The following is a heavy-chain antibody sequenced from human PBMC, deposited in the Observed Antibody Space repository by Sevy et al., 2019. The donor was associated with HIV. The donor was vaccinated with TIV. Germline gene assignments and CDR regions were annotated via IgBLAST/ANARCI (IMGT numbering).Heavy chain of an antibody. D-gene: IGHD3-22*01. V-gene: IGHV3-74*01. CDR1: GFTFSSYW. CDR3: ASAPYYYDSSGYLFDY. J-gene: IGHJ4*02. CDR2: ITSDGSST. Sequence: GGSLRLSCAASGFTFSSYWMHWVRQAPGKGLVWVSRITSDGSSTSYSDSVKGRFTISRDNAKNTLYLQMNSLRAEDTAVYYCASAPYYYDSSGYLFDYWGQGTLVTVSS.